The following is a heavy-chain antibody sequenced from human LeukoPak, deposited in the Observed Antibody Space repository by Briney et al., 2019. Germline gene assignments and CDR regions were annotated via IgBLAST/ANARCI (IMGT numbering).Heavy chain of an antibody. Sequence: GGSLRLSCAASGFTFSSDAMSWVRQAPGKGLEWVSAISGSGGSTYYADSVRGRFTISRDNSKNTLHLQMNSLRAEDTAVYYCAKGSVAWANWNYYFDYWGQGTLVTVSS. V-gene: IGHV3-23*01. D-gene: IGHD1-7*01. CDR2: ISGSGGST. J-gene: IGHJ4*02. CDR1: GFTFSSDA. CDR3: AKGSVAWANWNYYFDY.